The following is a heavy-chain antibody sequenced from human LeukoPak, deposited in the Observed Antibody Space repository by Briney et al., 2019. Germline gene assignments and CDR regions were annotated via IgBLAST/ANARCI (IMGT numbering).Heavy chain of an antibody. Sequence: SETLSLTCTVSGGSISNYYWSWIRQPPGKGLEWIGYIYYSGSTNYNPSLKSRVTISVDTSKNQFSLKLSSVTAADTAVYYCARQRYAGNLFDYWGQGTLVTVSS. D-gene: IGHD3-16*01. CDR1: GGSISNYY. V-gene: IGHV4-59*08. J-gene: IGHJ4*02. CDR2: IYYSGST. CDR3: ARQRYAGNLFDY.